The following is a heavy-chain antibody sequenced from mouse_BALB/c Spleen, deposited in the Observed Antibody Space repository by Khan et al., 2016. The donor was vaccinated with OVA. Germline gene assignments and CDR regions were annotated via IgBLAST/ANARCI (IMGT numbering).Heavy chain of an antibody. J-gene: IGHJ2*01. CDR1: GYSITSGYA. V-gene: IGHV3-2*02. CDR2: ISYSGGT. D-gene: IGHD1-1*01. CDR3: ARGNYYGYYFDY. Sequence: EVQLQESGPGLVKPSQSLSLTCTVTGYSITSGYAWNWIRQFPGNKLEWMGYISYSGGTSYNPSLKSRISITRDTSKNPFFLQLNSVTTEDTATDYCARGNYYGYYFDYWGQGTTLTVSS.